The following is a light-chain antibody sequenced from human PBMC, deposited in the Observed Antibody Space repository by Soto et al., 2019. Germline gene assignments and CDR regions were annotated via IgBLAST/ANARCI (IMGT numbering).Light chain of an antibody. Sequence: QSVLTQPPSASGTPGQRVTSSCSGSSSNIGTNYVYWYQHLPGAAPKLLIYSNNQRPSGVPYRFSGSKSGTSASLAISGLRSEDEGDYYCASWDASLSGRVFGGGTKLTVL. V-gene: IGLV1-47*01. J-gene: IGLJ3*02. CDR2: SNN. CDR3: ASWDASLSGRV. CDR1: SSNIGTNY.